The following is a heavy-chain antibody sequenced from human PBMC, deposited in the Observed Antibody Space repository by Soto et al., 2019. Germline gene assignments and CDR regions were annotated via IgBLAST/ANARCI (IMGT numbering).Heavy chain of an antibody. D-gene: IGHD6-13*01. Sequence: SETLSLTCTVSVDSITTYYWSWIRQPAGKGLEWIGRIDTSGNTNYNPSLKSRVTMSVDTSKKQFSLKLTSVTAADTAVYYCARYSNNWFQTEGMDVWGQGTTVT. CDR2: IDTSGNT. V-gene: IGHV4-4*07. CDR1: VDSITTYY. J-gene: IGHJ6*02. CDR3: ARYSNNWFQTEGMDV.